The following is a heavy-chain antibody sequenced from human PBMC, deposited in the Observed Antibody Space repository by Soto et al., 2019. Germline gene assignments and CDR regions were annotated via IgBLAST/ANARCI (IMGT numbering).Heavy chain of an antibody. J-gene: IGHJ3*01. CDR3: AAELTSDAFDF. CDR1: GFTFNSHA. Sequence: EVQLVESGGGLVKPGGSLRLSCVASGFTFNSHALNWVRQAPGRGLEWVSSINGGGIQIYYADSLKGRFTTSRDNARNSVYLQMNSLRAEDTAVYYCAAELTSDAFDFWGPGTVVTVS. CDR2: INGGGIQI. D-gene: IGHD3-9*01. V-gene: IGHV3-21*02.